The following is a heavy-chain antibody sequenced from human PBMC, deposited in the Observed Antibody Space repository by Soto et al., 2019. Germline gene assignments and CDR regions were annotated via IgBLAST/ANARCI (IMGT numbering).Heavy chain of an antibody. J-gene: IGHJ4*02. CDR2: IYYSGST. CDR1: GGSISSSSYY. Sequence: QLQLQESGPGLVKPSETLSLTCTVSGGSISSSSYYWGWIRQPPGKGLEWIGSIYYSGSTYYNPSLKSRVTISVDTSKNQFSLKLSSVTAADTAVYYCARHPLLPVVAARHGFDYWGQGTLVTVSS. D-gene: IGHD6-6*01. V-gene: IGHV4-39*01. CDR3: ARHPLLPVVAARHGFDY.